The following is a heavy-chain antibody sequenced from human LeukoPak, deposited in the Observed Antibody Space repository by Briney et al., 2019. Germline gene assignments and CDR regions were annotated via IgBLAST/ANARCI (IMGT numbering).Heavy chain of an antibody. Sequence: GGSLRLSCSASGFTFSSYWMSWVRQAPGKGLEWVANIKQDGSEKDYVDSVRGRFTISRDNSKNTLYLQMSSLRDEDTAVYYCARDSGWIQFHYWGQGTQVTVSS. J-gene: IGHJ4*02. D-gene: IGHD5-18*01. V-gene: IGHV3-7*03. CDR3: ARDSGWIQFHY. CDR1: GFTFSSYW. CDR2: IKQDGSEK.